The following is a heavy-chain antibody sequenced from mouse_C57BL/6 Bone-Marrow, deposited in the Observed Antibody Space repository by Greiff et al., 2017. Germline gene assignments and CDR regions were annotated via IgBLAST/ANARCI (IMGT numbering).Heavy chain of an antibody. J-gene: IGHJ1*03. CDR1: GYSFTGYF. CDR3: ARDGYYGNSKGYVDV. D-gene: IGHD1-1*01. CDR2: INPYNGDT. Sequence: VQLKESGPELVKPGDSVKISCKASGYSFTGYFMNWVMQSHGKSLEWIGRINPYNGDTFYNQKFKGKATLTVDKSSSTAHMELRSLTSEDSAVYYCARDGYYGNSKGYVDVGGRGTTVTVSS. V-gene: IGHV1-20*01.